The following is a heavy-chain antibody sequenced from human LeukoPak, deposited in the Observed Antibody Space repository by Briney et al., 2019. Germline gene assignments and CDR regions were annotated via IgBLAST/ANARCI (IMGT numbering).Heavy chain of an antibody. CDR1: GGSISSYY. J-gene: IGHJ3*02. V-gene: IGHV4-4*07. CDR3: AITFYDSSGSLDAFDI. D-gene: IGHD3-22*01. CDR2: IYTSGST. Sequence: SETLSLTCTVSGGSISSYYWSWIRQPAGKGLEWIGRIYTSGSTNYNPSLKSRVTMSVDTSKNQFSLKLSSVTAADTAVYYCAITFYDSSGSLDAFDIWGQGTMVTVSS.